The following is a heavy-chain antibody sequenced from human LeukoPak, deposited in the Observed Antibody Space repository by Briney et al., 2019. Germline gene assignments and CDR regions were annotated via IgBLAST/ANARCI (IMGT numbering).Heavy chain of an antibody. CDR1: GFTFSTYG. V-gene: IGHV5-51*01. Sequence: GGSLRLSCSASGFTFSTYGMNWVRQMPGKGLEWMGIIYPGDSDTRYSPSFQGQVTISADKSISTAYLQWSSLKTSDTAMYYCVRRASYYDGLDYWGQGTLVTVSS. CDR3: VRRASYYDGLDY. D-gene: IGHD3-22*01. J-gene: IGHJ4*02. CDR2: IYPGDSDT.